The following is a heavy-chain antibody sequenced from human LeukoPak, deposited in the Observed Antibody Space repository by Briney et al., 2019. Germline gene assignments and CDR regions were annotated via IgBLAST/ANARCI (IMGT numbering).Heavy chain of an antibody. CDR1: GGSFSGYY. J-gene: IGHJ4*02. V-gene: IGHV4-34*01. Sequence: SETLSLTCAVYGGSFSGYYWSWIRQPPGKGLEWIGEINHSGSTNYNPSLKSRVTISVDTSKNQFSLRLSSVTAADTAVYHCARGRRGYSYGKYYFDYWGQGTLVTVSS. CDR2: INHSGST. CDR3: ARGRRGYSYGKYYFDY. D-gene: IGHD5-18*01.